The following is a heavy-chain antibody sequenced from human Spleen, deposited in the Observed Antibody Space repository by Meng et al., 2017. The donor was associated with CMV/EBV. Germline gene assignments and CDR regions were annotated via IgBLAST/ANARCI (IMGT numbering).Heavy chain of an antibody. Sequence: LSCAASGFTFDDYTMHWVRQAPGKGLEWVSLISWDGGSTYYADSVKGRFTISRDNSKNSLYLQMNSLRTEDTALYYCAKDSSGSLDYWGQGTLVTVSS. CDR2: ISWDGGST. CDR3: AKDSSGSLDY. CDR1: GFTFDDYT. D-gene: IGHD1-26*01. J-gene: IGHJ4*02. V-gene: IGHV3-43*01.